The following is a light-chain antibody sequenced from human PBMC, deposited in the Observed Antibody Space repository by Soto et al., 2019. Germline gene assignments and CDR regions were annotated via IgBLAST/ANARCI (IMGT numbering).Light chain of an antibody. CDR2: GVS. CDR1: ESIKSY. Sequence: DTQMTQSPSSLSASVGDRVTISCRASESIKSYLNWYQQKPWKAPKLLIYGVSNLQSGVPSRFSGSVSGTDFTLTISSLQPEDFATYYCQQSNTVPNTFGQGTRLEIK. CDR3: QQSNTVPNT. V-gene: IGKV1-39*01. J-gene: IGKJ5*01.